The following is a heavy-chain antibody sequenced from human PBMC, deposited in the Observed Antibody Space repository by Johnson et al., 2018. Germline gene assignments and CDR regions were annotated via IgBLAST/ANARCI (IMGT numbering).Heavy chain of an antibody. CDR2: ISWDGSGT. CDR3: AKGDYPKSDFFYNYYYMDI. D-gene: IGHD4-11*01. Sequence: VQLVQSGGVVVQXGGSXRLXCVGSGFTFDDHTMQWVRQAPGKGLEWVSFISWDGSGTYYADTVKGRLPISRENSKNSLYLQMNSPRAEDTVLYYCAKGDYPKSDFFYNYYYMDIWGKGTKVTVSS. CDR1: GFTFDDHT. J-gene: IGHJ6*03. V-gene: IGHV3-43*01.